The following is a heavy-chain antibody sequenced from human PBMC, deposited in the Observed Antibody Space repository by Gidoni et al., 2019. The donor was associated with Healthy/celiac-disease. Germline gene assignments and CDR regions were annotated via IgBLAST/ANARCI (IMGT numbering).Heavy chain of an antibody. CDR3: AKAGVGDRTYYDILTGSGMDV. CDR1: GFTFDDYT. CDR2: ISWDGGST. V-gene: IGHV3-43*01. Sequence: EVQLVESGGVVVQPGGSLRLSCAASGFTFDDYTMHWVRQAPGKGLEWVSLISWDGGSTYYADAVKGLFTISRDNSKNSLYLQMNSLRTEDTALYYCAKAGVGDRTYYDILTGSGMDVWGQGTTVTVSS. J-gene: IGHJ6*02. D-gene: IGHD3-9*01.